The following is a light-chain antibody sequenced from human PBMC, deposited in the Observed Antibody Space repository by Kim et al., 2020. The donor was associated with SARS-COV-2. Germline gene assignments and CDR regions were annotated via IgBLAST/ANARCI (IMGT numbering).Light chain of an antibody. CDR1: QCVRSN. J-gene: IGKJ5*01. CDR2: GAS. Sequence: EIAMTQSPATLSVSPGERATLPCRASQCVRSNLAWYLQKRGQAPRLLIYGASNRATGIPDRFSGSGSGTEFTLTISSLQSEDFAVYYCLQYSRWPITFGEGTRVEIK. CDR3: LQYSRWPIT. V-gene: IGKV3-15*01.